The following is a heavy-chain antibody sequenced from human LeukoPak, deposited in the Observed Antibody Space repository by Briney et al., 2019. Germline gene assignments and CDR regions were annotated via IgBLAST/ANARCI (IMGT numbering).Heavy chain of an antibody. CDR2: IYAGDSDT. CDR1: GYRFTNHW. V-gene: IGHV5-51*01. J-gene: IGHJ4*02. CDR3: VTAAHFDY. D-gene: IGHD6-13*01. Sequence: GESLQISCKCSGYRFTNHWIGWVRQLPGKGLEWMAIIYAGDSDTRYSPSFQGQVTISVDKSISTAYLQWSSLKASDTAIYYCVTAAHFDYWGQGTLVTVSS.